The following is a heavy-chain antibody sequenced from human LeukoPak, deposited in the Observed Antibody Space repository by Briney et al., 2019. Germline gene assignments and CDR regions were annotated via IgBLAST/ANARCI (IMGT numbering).Heavy chain of an antibody. CDR3: SRENGAFSPFGY. CDR2: ISLTGLT. D-gene: IGHD2-8*01. J-gene: IGHJ4*02. V-gene: IGHV4-4*02. CDR1: GGSISNTNW. Sequence: KPSETLSLTCGVSGGSISNTNWWSWVRQPPGQGLEWIGEISLTGLTHYSPSLESRVTVSLDKSKNQLSLNLTSVTAADTAVYYCSRENGAFSPFGYWGQGTLVTVLS.